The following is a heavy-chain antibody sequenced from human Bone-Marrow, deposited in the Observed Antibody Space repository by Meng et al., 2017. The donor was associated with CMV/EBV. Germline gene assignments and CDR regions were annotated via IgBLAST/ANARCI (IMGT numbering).Heavy chain of an antibody. J-gene: IGHJ6*02. D-gene: IGHD3-10*01. CDR3: ARDLNYYGSGEEQGGMDV. CDR2: ISTSSNYI. V-gene: IGHV3-21*01. CDR1: GFTFSTYS. Sequence: GGSLRLSCAASGFTFSTYSMSWVRQSPGKGLEWVSSISTSSNYIYYADSMRGRFTVSRDNAKNSLYLQMNSLRAEDTAVYYCARDLNYYGSGEEQGGMDVWGQGTTVTVSS.